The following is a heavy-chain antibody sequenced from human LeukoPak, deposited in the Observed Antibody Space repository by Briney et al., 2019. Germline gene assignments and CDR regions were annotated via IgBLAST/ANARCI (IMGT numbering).Heavy chain of an antibody. V-gene: IGHV4-34*01. D-gene: IGHD3-22*01. Sequence: SETLSLTCAVYGGSFSGYYWSWIRQPPGKGLEWTGEINHSGSTNYNPSLKSRVTISVDTSKNQFSLKLSSVTAADTAVYYCARVLDYYDSSGYLTAYYFDYWGQGTLVTVSS. J-gene: IGHJ4*02. CDR2: INHSGST. CDR1: GGSFSGYY. CDR3: ARVLDYYDSSGYLTAYYFDY.